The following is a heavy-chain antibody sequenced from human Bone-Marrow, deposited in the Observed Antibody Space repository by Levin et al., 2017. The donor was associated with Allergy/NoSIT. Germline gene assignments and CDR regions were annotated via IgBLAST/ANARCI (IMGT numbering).Heavy chain of an antibody. CDR2: LSGSGTTT. J-gene: IGHJ1*01. CDR3: AKWGIVVEADPEQVWGDEYFHQ. V-gene: IGHV3-23*01. D-gene: IGHD2-21*01. CDR1: GFTFNTYG. Sequence: GGSLRLSCVASGFTFNTYGMTWVRQAPGKGLEWVAGLSGSGTTTHYADSVKGRFTISRDNSKNTMFLQMTSLRAEDTAVYYCAKWGIVVEADPEQVWGDEYFHQWGQGTLVIVSS.